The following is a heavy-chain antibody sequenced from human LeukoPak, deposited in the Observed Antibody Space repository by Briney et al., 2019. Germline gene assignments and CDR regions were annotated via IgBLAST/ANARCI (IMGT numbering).Heavy chain of an antibody. V-gene: IGHV4-31*03. D-gene: IGHD2-2*01. CDR2: IYYSGSN. J-gene: IGHJ6*02. CDR1: GDSISTGGYY. Sequence: SETLSLTCTVSGDSISTGGYYWAWIRQHRERGLEWIRYIYYSGSNHYNPSLQSRVTISVDTSKNQFSLNLNSVTAADTAVYYCARVIVVVPIGVYHYYAMDVWGQGTTVTVSS. CDR3: ARVIVVVPIGVYHYYAMDV.